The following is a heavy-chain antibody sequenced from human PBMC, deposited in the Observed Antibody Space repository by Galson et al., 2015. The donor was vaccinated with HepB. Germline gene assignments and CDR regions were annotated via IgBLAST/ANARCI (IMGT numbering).Heavy chain of an antibody. CDR2: IYPGDSDT. D-gene: IGHD2-15*01. V-gene: IGHV5-51*03. CDR3: ARGRYCNDGTCYFDY. CDR1: GYNFGAHW. Sequence: QSGAEVKKPGESLKISCKASGYNFGAHWIGWVRQTPGKGLEWMGIIYPGDSDTRYRPSFQGQVTISADKSIGTAYLQWSSLKASDTAMFYCARGRYCNDGTCYFDYWGQGTLVTVSS. J-gene: IGHJ4*02.